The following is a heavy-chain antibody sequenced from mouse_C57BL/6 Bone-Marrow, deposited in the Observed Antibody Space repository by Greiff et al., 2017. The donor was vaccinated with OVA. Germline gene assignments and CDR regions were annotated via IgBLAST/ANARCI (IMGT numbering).Heavy chain of an antibody. CDR2: IWCDDDK. J-gene: IGHJ3*01. V-gene: IGHV8-8*01. D-gene: IGHD1-1*01. Sequence: QVTLKESGPGILQPSQTLSLTCSFSGFSLSTFGMGVGWIRHPSGKGLEWLAHIWCDDDKYYNPALKRPLTLSKDTSTKQVFLKIANVDTADTATYYCARIGPFITTVPGGFAYWGQGTMVTVSA. CDR3: ARIGPFITTVPGGFAY. CDR1: GFSLSTFGMG.